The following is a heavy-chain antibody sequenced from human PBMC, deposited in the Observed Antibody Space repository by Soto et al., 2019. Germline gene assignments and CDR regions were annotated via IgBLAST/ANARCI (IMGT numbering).Heavy chain of an antibody. D-gene: IGHD2-2*01. V-gene: IGHV3-9*01. CDR1: GFTFDDFA. CDR2: ISWNSDTI. Sequence: EVQLVESGGGLVQPGRSLTLPCAASGFTFDDFAMHWVRQAPGKGLEWVSGISWNSDTIGYADSVRGRFTIPRDNAENSLYLQMNSLGAEDTALYYCAKDKGPRNCSTRNCFWVALGMDVWGQGTTVTVSS. CDR3: AKDKGPRNCSTRNCFWVALGMDV. J-gene: IGHJ6*02.